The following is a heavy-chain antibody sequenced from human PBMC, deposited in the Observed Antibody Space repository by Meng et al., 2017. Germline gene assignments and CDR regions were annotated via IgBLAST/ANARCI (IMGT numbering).Heavy chain of an antibody. J-gene: IGHJ4*02. V-gene: IGHV3-30*04. CDR3: ASSPSVAGTFVDY. CDR1: GFTFNGYA. Sequence: VQLGESGGGVVQPGRSLRPSCAASGFTFNGYAMHWVRQAPGKGLEWVALISYDGSNKYYADSVKGRFSISRDNSKNTLYLQMNSLRAEDTAVYYCASSPSVAGTFVDYWGQGTLVTVSS. D-gene: IGHD6-19*01. CDR2: ISYDGSNK.